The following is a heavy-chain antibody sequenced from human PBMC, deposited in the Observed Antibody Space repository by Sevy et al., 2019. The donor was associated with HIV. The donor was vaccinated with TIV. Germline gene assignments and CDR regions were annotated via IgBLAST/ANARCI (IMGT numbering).Heavy chain of an antibody. D-gene: IGHD3-22*01. Sequence: GGSLRLSCVVSGITFSTYTMSWVRQAPGKGLEWVSSISDSGADTYYADSVKGRFTISRDNSKNTLYLQMNSLRAEDTAVYYCAKDQLYDTSFFDYWGQGTLVTVSS. J-gene: IGHJ4*02. CDR1: GITFSTYT. CDR3: AKDQLYDTSFFDY. CDR2: ISDSGADT. V-gene: IGHV3-23*01.